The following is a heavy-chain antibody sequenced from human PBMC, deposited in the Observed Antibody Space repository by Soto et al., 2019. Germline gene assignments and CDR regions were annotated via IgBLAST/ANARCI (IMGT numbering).Heavy chain of an antibody. V-gene: IGHV3-23*01. D-gene: IGHD3-10*01. Sequence: GGSLRLSCAASGFTFNSYAMSWVRQAPGKGLEWVSGISGSGVSTFYADSVKGRFTVSRDNSKNTLFLQMNSLRAEDTAIYYCAKEVYGSGSYYLDSWGQGTLVTVSS. J-gene: IGHJ4*02. CDR3: AKEVYGSGSYYLDS. CDR1: GFTFNSYA. CDR2: ISGSGVST.